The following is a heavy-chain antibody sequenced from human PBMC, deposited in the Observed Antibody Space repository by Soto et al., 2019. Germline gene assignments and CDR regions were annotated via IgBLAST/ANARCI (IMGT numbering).Heavy chain of an antibody. V-gene: IGHV3-21*01. Sequence: GGSLRLSCAASGFTFSSYSMNWVRQAPGKGLEWVSSISSSSSYIYYADSVKGRFTISRDNAKNSLYLQMNSLRAEDTAVYYCARFPFYDCSGPPEGYFDYWGQGTLVTGSS. CDR3: ARFPFYDCSGPPEGYFDY. J-gene: IGHJ4*02. CDR2: ISSSSSYI. CDR1: GFTFSSYS. D-gene: IGHD3-22*01.